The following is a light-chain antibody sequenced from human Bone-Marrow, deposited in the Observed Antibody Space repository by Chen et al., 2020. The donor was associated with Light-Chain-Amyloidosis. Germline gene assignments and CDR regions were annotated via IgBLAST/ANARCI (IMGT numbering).Light chain of an antibody. Sequence: SYMLTQPSSVSVAPGQTAPIACGGNNIGSTSAHWYQQTPGQAPLLVVYDDSDRPSGIPERLSGSNSGNTATLTISRVEAVDEADYYCQVWDRSSDRPVFGGGTKLTVL. J-gene: IGLJ3*02. CDR3: QVWDRSSDRPV. V-gene: IGLV3-21*02. CDR1: NIGSTS. CDR2: DDS.